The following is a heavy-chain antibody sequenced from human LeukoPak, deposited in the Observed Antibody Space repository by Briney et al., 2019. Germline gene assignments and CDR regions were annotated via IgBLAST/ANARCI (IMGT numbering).Heavy chain of an antibody. CDR2: IYSGGTT. J-gene: IGHJ4*02. CDR1: GGSIRSYY. CDR3: ARDGYTASYYSLDY. D-gene: IGHD1-26*01. Sequence: PSETLSLTCTVSGGSIRSYYWSWIRQPAGKGLESIGRIYSGGTTNYNPSLKSRVTMSVDMSTNQFSLRLSSVTAADTAIYYCARDGYTASYYSLDYWGQGILVTVSS. V-gene: IGHV4-4*07.